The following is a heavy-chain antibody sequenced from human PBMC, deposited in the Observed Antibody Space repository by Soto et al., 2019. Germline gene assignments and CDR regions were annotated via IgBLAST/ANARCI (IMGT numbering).Heavy chain of an antibody. CDR2: ISAYNGDT. V-gene: IGHV1-18*01. J-gene: IGHJ5*02. D-gene: IGHD2-2*01. CDR3: ARTGDYQLLSWFDP. Sequence: ASVKVSCKASGFTFTTYGFNWVRQAPGQGLEWMGWISAYNGDTNYAQKFQGRVTMTTDTSTSTAYMELRSLRSDDTALYYCARTGDYQLLSWFDPWGQGTLVTVSS. CDR1: GFTFTTYG.